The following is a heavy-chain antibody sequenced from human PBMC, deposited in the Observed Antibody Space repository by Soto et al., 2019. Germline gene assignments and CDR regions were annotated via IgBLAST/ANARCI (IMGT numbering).Heavy chain of an antibody. CDR2: ISYDGSNK. V-gene: IGHV3-30-3*01. CDR1: GFTFSSYA. Sequence: VGSLRLSCAASGFTFSSYAMHWVRQAPGKGLEWVAVISYDGSNKYYADSVKGRFTISRDSSKNTLYLQMNSLRAEDTAVHYCARGAPLGYDESPFDYWGQGTLVTVSS. D-gene: IGHD2-15*01. J-gene: IGHJ4*02. CDR3: ARGAPLGYDESPFDY.